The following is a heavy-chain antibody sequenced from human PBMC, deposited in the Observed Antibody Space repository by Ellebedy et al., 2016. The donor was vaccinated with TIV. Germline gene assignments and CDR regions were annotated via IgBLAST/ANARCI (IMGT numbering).Heavy chain of an antibody. CDR3: AREGYYAFDS. J-gene: IGHJ3*02. D-gene: IGHD5-18*01. CDR2: IKHDGSEK. V-gene: IGHV3-7*01. CDR1: GFTFSSYW. Sequence: GESLKISCAASGFTFSSYWMTWVRQAPGKGLEWVANIKHDGSEKNYVDSGKGRFTISRDNAKNSLYLQMNSLRAEDTAVYYCAREGYYAFDSWGQGTMVTVSS.